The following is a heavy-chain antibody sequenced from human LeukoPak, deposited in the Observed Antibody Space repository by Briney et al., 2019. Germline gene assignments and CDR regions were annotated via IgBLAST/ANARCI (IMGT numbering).Heavy chain of an antibody. CDR2: TNGGGTNT. J-gene: IGHJ4*02. Sequence: GGSLRLSCVGSGFTFSSYGMSWVRQAPGKGLEWLSATNGGGTNTFYADSVKGRFTISRDNSKNTLYLQMNSLRAEDTAVYYCAKAVVVVAATFFDYWGQGTLVTVSS. CDR3: AKAVVVVAATFFDY. V-gene: IGHV3-23*01. CDR1: GFTFSSYG. D-gene: IGHD2-15*01.